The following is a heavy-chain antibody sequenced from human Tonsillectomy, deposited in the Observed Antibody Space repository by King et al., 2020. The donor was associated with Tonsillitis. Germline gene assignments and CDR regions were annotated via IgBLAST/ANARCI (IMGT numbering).Heavy chain of an antibody. CDR3: ARPHTRLICSGAVLVDL. CDR1: GYNFISYW. V-gene: IGHV5-51*01. CDR2: IYPRDSDT. D-gene: IGHD3-10*01. J-gene: IGHJ6*02. Sequence: QLVQSGAEVKKPGESLRISCEGSGYNFISYWIGWVRQKPGKGLEWMGIIYPRDSDTRYSASFQGQVTISVDKSISTAYLQWSSLTASDTAMYYCARPHTRLICSGAVLVDLWGQGTTVTVSS.